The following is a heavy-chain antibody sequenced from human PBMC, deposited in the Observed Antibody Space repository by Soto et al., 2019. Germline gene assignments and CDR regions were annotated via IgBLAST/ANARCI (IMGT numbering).Heavy chain of an antibody. D-gene: IGHD2-21*02. CDR2: IIPIVGTA. CDR1: GGTFSSYA. CDR3: SRGPLSDCCLFGTDV. Sequence: QVQLVQSGAEVKKPGSSVKVSCKASGGTFSSYAISWVRQAPGQGLEWMGGIIPIVGTAHYAQKFQGKVTITADESTSTTYMEQSSLRSEATAVYYCSRGPLSDCCLFGTDVWGQGTTVTVSS. J-gene: IGHJ6*02. V-gene: IGHV1-69*01.